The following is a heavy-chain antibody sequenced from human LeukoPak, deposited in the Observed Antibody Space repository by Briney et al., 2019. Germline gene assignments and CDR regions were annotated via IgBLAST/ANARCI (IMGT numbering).Heavy chain of an antibody. D-gene: IGHD3-16*01. Sequence: GGSLRLSCAASGFTFSSYTMSWVRQAPGKGLEWVSTITTSDGNTYYADSVKGRFTVSRDNSKNTLYLQMNSLRAEDTAVYYCARGVGIWGQGTMVTVSS. CDR3: ARGVGI. V-gene: IGHV3-23*01. CDR1: GFTFSSYT. CDR2: ITTSDGNT. J-gene: IGHJ3*02.